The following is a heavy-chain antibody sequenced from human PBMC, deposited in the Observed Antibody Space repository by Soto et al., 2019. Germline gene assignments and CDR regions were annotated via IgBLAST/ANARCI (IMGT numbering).Heavy chain of an antibody. V-gene: IGHV4-59*01. D-gene: IGHD6-19*01. CDR2: IHHSGST. CDR1: GGSIISYY. CDR3: AREVRSNTGWYWDY. J-gene: IGHJ4*02. Sequence: QVQLQESGPGLVKSSESLSLTCTVSGGSIISYYWSWIRQSPEKGLEWIGYIHHSGSTLYNPSLNNRATVSLDRSNNQFSLKLTSVTAADTALYYCAREVRSNTGWYWDYWGQATLVTVSS.